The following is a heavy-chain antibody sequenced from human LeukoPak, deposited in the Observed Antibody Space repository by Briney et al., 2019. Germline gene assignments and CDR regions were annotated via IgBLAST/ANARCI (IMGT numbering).Heavy chain of an antibody. CDR3: ARASPLGLNWFDP. V-gene: IGHV4-34*01. Sequence: SETLSLTCAVYGGSFSGYYWSWIRQPPGKGLEWIEEINHSGSTNYNPSLKSRVTISVDTSKNQFSLKLSSVTAADTAVYYCARASPLGLNWFDPWGQGTLVTVSS. CDR1: GGSFSGYY. D-gene: IGHD3/OR15-3a*01. J-gene: IGHJ5*02. CDR2: INHSGST.